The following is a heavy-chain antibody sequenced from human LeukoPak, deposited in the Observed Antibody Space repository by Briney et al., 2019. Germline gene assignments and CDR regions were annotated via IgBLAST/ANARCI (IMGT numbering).Heavy chain of an antibody. CDR3: AKDLISPRRVGSSEKLDY. CDR2: ILSGGDTT. J-gene: IGHJ4*02. D-gene: IGHD1-26*01. CDR1: GFIFTSYA. V-gene: IGHV3-23*01. Sequence: PGGSLRLSCAASGFIFTSYAMSWVRQAPGKGLEWVSAILSGGDTTSYADSVRGRFTISRDNSQNTLYLEMSSLRAEDTAIYYCAKDLISPRRVGSSEKLDYWGQGTLVTVSS.